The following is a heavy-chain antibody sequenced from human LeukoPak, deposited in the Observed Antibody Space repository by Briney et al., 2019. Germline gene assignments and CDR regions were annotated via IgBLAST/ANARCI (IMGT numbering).Heavy chain of an antibody. CDR3: AGRVQKWFIDY. D-gene: IGHD5-18*01. CDR2: IYYSGTT. J-gene: IGHJ4*02. Sequence: SETLSLTCTVSGGSISSYYWSWIRQPPGKGLDWIGSIYYSGTTYYNPSLKSLVTISVDTSKNQSSLALTSVPPADPALFYCAGRVQKWFIDYWGQGTLVTVSS. CDR1: GGSISSYY. V-gene: IGHV4-59*05.